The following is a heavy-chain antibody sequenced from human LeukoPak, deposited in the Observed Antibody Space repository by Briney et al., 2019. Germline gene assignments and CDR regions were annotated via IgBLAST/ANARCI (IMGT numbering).Heavy chain of an antibody. CDR2: IKQDGSEK. CDR1: GFTFTNYL. V-gene: IGHV3-7*01. D-gene: IGHD6-13*01. Sequence: GGSLRLSCAASGFTFTNYLMSWVRQAPGKGLEWVANIKQDGSEKYYVDSVKGRFTISRDNAKNSLYLQMNSLRAEDTAVYYCARGEQQLVDYYYGMDVWGQGTTVTVSS. CDR3: ARGEQQLVDYYYGMDV. J-gene: IGHJ6*02.